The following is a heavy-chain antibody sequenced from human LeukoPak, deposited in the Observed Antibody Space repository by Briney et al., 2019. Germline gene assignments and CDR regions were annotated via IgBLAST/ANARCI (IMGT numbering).Heavy chain of an antibody. CDR3: ARASGEMAYWGY. CDR1: GFTFSTYW. V-gene: IGHV3-7*01. Sequence: PGGSLRLSCAASGFTFSTYWMSWVRQAPGKGLQWVANIKQDGSEKYYVDSVKGRFTISRDNAKNSVYLQMNSLRAEDTAVYYCARASGEMAYWGYWGQGTLVIVSS. J-gene: IGHJ4*02. D-gene: IGHD5-24*01. CDR2: IKQDGSEK.